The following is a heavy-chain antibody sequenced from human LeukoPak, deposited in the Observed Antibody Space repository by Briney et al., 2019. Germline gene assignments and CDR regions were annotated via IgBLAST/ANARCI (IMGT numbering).Heavy chain of an antibody. Sequence: SETLSLTCTVSGGSISSGGYYWSWIRQPPGKGLEWIGYIYHSGSTYYNPSLKSRVTISVDRSKNQFSLKLSSVTAADTAVYYYARDKYSYGIDYWGQGTLVTVSS. V-gene: IGHV4-30-2*01. CDR3: ARDKYSYGIDY. CDR1: GGSISSGGYY. J-gene: IGHJ4*02. CDR2: IYHSGST. D-gene: IGHD5-18*01.